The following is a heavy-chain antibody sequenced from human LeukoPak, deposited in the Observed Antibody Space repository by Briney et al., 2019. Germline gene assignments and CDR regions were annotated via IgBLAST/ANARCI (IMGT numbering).Heavy chain of an antibody. V-gene: IGHV4-34*01. CDR1: GGSFSGYY. CDR3: ASLRYGSGSYYVIDY. J-gene: IGHJ4*02. D-gene: IGHD3-10*01. Sequence: SGTLSLTCAVYGGSFSGYYWSWIRQPPGKGLEWIGEINHSGSTNYNPSLKSRVTISVDTSKNQFSLKLSSVTAADTAVYYCASLRYGSGSYYVIDYWGQGTLVTVSS. CDR2: INHSGST.